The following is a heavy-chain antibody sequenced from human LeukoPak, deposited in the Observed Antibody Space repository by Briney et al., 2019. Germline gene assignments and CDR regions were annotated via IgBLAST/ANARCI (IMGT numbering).Heavy chain of an antibody. D-gene: IGHD6-6*01. J-gene: IGHJ4*02. CDR2: IYYSGST. V-gene: IGHV4-39*07. CDR1: GGSISSSSYY. Sequence: KPSETLSLTCTVSGGSISSSSYYWGWIRQPPGKGLEWIGSIYYSGSTYYNPSLKSRVTISVDTSKNQFSLKLSSVTAADTAVYYCAREQERDQYSSSPDYWGQGTLVTASS. CDR3: AREQERDQYSSSPDY.